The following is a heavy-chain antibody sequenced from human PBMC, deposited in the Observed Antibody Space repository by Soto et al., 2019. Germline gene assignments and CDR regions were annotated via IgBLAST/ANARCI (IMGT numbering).Heavy chain of an antibody. J-gene: IGHJ3*02. D-gene: IGHD2-21*01. CDR3: ARDIYGGNCCDAFDI. CDR2: ISPYNGRT. Sequence: QAQLVQSGAEVKKPGASVTISCKASGYSFTSKSLIWVRQAPGHGLEWLGWISPYNGRTEYADHVQGRVTMTGDTSTSTAHMELRSLRSDDTAVYYCARDIYGGNCCDAFDIWGQGTMVTVSS. V-gene: IGHV1-18*01. CDR1: GYSFTSKS.